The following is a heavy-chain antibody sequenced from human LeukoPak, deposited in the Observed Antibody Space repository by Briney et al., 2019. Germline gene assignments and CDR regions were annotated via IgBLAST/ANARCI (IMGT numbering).Heavy chain of an antibody. CDR1: GFTFSNAW. J-gene: IGHJ4*02. Sequence: GGSLRLSCAASGFTFSNAWMSWVRQAPGKGLEWVGRIKSKTDGGTTDYAAPVKGRFTISRDDSKNTLYLQMHSLKTEDTAVYYCATVKGGSYPWGYWGQGTLDTVSS. D-gene: IGHD1-26*01. CDR2: IKSKTDGGTT. V-gene: IGHV3-15*01. CDR3: ATVKGGSYPWGY.